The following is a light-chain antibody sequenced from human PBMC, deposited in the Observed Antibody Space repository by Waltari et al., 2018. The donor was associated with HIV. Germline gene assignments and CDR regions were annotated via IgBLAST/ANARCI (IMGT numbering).Light chain of an antibody. Sequence: QSVLTQPPSVSGGPGQRVTISCTGSSSNIGSGYDVHWYQQFPGTAPKVLIYANTNRPSVVPDRFSGSKSGYSASLVITGLQAEDDADYYCQSYDSSLSGWVFGGGTKLTVL. J-gene: IGLJ3*02. CDR1: SSNIGSGYD. CDR3: QSYDSSLSGWV. CDR2: ANT. V-gene: IGLV1-40*01.